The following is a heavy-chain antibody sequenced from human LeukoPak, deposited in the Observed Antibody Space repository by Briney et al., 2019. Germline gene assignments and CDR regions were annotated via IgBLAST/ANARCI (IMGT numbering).Heavy chain of an antibody. V-gene: IGHV4-59*01. J-gene: IGHJ3*02. CDR2: IYYSGST. CDR1: GGSISSYY. CDR3: ARETGGSYVFGAFDI. D-gene: IGHD1-26*01. Sequence: PSETLSLTCTVSGGSISSYYWSWIRQPPGKGLEWIGYIYYSGSTNYNPSLKSRVTISVDTSKNQFSLKLSSVTAADTAVYYCARETGGSYVFGAFDIWGQGTMVTVSS.